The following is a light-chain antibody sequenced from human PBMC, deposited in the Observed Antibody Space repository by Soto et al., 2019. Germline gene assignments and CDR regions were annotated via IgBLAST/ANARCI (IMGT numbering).Light chain of an antibody. CDR1: STDVGGYNY. Sequence: QSVLTQPPSAAGSPGQSVTISCTGTSTDVGGYNYVSWYQQYPGKAPKLMIYEVSKRPSGVPDRFSGSKSGNTASLTVSGLQAADESDYSCSSYTSSSTPYVFGTGTKVTVL. CDR2: EVS. V-gene: IGLV2-8*01. CDR3: SSYTSSSTPYV. J-gene: IGLJ1*01.